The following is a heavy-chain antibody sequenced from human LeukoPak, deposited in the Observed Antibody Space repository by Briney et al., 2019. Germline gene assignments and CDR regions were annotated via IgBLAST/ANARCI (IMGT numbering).Heavy chain of an antibody. V-gene: IGHV3-21*01. CDR2: ISSSSYI. J-gene: IGHJ4*02. CDR1: GFTFSSYS. Sequence: KSGGSLRLSCAASGFTFSSYSMNWVRQAPGKGLEWVSSISSSSYIYYADSVKGRFTISRDNAKNSLYLQMNSLRAEDTAVYYCARDSFQVGATTQTYYFDYWGQGTLVTVSS. D-gene: IGHD1-26*01. CDR3: ARDSFQVGATTQTYYFDY.